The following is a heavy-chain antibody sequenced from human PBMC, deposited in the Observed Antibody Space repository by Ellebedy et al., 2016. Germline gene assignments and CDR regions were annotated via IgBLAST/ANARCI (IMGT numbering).Heavy chain of an antibody. CDR3: AKIGSFQFYFEW. D-gene: IGHD3-16*02. CDR2: IKQDGSET. J-gene: IGHJ4*02. CDR1: GFTFSVYW. V-gene: IGHV3-7*01. Sequence: GESLKISXAASGFTFSVYWMSWVRQAPGKGLEWVANIKQDGSETYYLDSVKGRFTISRDNAKNSLFLQMNSLRAEDTAVYYCAKIGSFQFYFEWWGQGSLVTVSS.